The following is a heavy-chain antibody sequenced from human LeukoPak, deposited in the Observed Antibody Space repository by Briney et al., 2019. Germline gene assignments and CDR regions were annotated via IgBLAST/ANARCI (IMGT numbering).Heavy chain of an antibody. CDR3: ARVRNDYGDYVDY. D-gene: IGHD4-17*01. CDR1: GFTVSSNY. J-gene: IGHJ4*02. CDR2: IYSGGST. Sequence: GGSLRLSCAASGFTVSSNYMSWVRQAPEKGLEWVSVIYSGGSTYYADSVKGRSTISRDNSKNTLYLQMNSLRAEDTAVYYCARVRNDYGDYVDYWGQGTLVTVSS. V-gene: IGHV3-66*01.